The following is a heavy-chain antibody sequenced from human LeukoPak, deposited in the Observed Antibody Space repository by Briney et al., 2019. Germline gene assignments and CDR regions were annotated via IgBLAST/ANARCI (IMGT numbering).Heavy chain of an antibody. D-gene: IGHD3-22*01. CDR3: ARDPERIDGGGYYLYY. V-gene: IGHV3-33*01. J-gene: IGHJ4*02. Sequence: GGSLRLSCAASGFSFSSHAMHWVRQAPAKGLEWVAVIWYDGSDKYYVASVKGRLTISRDNSTSTLYLQMNSLRVDDTAVYYCARDPERIDGGGYYLYYWGQGTLVTVSS. CDR2: IWYDGSDK. CDR1: GFSFSSHA.